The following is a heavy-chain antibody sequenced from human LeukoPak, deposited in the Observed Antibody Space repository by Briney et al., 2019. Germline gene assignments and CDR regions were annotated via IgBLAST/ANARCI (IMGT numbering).Heavy chain of an antibody. V-gene: IGHV4-4*07. J-gene: IGHJ3*02. CDR2: IYSTGSA. D-gene: IGHD4-17*01. Sequence: SETLSLTCTVSGGSISSYYWSWIRQPAGKGLDWIGRIYSTGSANYNPSLKSRVTMSVDTSKNQFSLKLTSVTAADTAVYYCARDASGYRDYPDDAFDIWGQGTMVTVSS. CDR1: GGSISSYY. CDR3: ARDASGYRDYPDDAFDI.